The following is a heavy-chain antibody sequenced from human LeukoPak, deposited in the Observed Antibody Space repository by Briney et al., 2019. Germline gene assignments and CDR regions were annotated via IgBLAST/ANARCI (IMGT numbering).Heavy chain of an antibody. J-gene: IGHJ6*02. CDR3: ARIGTTTRGPAGLDV. CDR1: GFTFSSYE. D-gene: IGHD2/OR15-2a*01. CDR2: IASGGGANR. V-gene: IGHV3-48*03. Sequence: WGSLRLSCAASGFTFSSYEMNWVRQAPGKGLEWVSYIASGGGANRFYSESVKGRFTISRDNAKNSLYLHMNSLRAEDTGVYYCARIGTTTRGPAGLDVWGQGTTVTVSS.